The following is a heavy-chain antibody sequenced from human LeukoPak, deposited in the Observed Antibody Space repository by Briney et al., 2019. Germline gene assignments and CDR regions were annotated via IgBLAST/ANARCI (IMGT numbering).Heavy chain of an antibody. J-gene: IGHJ4*02. CDR1: GYTFTGYY. Sequence: ASVKLSCTASGYTFTGYYMHWVRHAPRQGLEWMGRINPNSGGTNYAQKFQGRVTMTRDTSISTAYMELSRLRSDDTAVYYCAREGVDWNHSVYYFDYWGQGTLVTVSS. D-gene: IGHD1-1*01. V-gene: IGHV1-2*02. CDR2: INPNSGGT. CDR3: AREGVDWNHSVYYFDY.